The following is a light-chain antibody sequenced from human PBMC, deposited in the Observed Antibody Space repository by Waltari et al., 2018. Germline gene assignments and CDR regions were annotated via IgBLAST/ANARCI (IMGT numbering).Light chain of an antibody. J-gene: IGLJ1*01. CDR2: DVS. CDR1: SSDVGGSNY. CDR3: SSYTSSNTYV. Sequence: QPALTQPAAVSGSPGQSITLSCTGTSSDVGGSNYFSCYQQHPGKAPKPIIYDVSDRPSGVSNRFSGSKSGNTASLTISGLQAEDEADYYCSSYTSSNTYVFGTGTKVTVL. V-gene: IGLV2-14*03.